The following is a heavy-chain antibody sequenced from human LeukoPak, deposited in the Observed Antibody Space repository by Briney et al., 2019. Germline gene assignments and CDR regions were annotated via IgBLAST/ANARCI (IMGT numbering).Heavy chain of an antibody. CDR3: ARDRVTGTYSYYYYMDV. CDR2: IYTTGNT. D-gene: IGHD1-7*01. J-gene: IGHJ6*03. Sequence: SETLSLTCSVSGGSISSYYWSWIRQPAGKGREWIGRIYTTGNTDYNPSLKSRVTMSVDTSKNQFSLKLSSVTAADTAVYYCARDRVTGTYSYYYYMDVWGKGTTVTVSS. CDR1: GGSISSYY. V-gene: IGHV4-4*07.